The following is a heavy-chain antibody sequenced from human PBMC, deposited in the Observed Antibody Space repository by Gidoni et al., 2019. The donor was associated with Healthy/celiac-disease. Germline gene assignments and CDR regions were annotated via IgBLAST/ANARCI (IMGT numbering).Heavy chain of an antibody. J-gene: IGHJ4*02. CDR1: GFTFSSYG. D-gene: IGHD3-22*01. CDR2: ISYDGSNK. CDR3: AKDMRLSPPPTYYYDSSADGD. Sequence: QVQLVESGGGVVQPGRSLRLSCAASGFTFSSYGMHWVRQAPGKGLEWVAVISYDGSNKYYADSVKGRFTISRDNSKNTLYLQMNSLRAEDTAVYYCAKDMRLSPPPTYYYDSSADGDWGQGTLVTVSS. V-gene: IGHV3-30*18.